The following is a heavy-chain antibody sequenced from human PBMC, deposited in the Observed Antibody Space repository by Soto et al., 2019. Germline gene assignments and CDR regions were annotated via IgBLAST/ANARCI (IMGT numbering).Heavy chain of an antibody. J-gene: IGHJ4*02. CDR1: GYTFSSYG. Sequence: QVQLVQSGAEVKKPGASVKVSCKASGYTFSSYGIAWVRLAPGQGLEWMGWISAQNSKTTYARKFQGRAKPTSDTSTNPANLELRDLRTYYCARYYCAWRGYFHSSCYLGYWGQGTRVTVSS. D-gene: IGHD6-13*01. V-gene: IGHV1-18*04. CDR2: ISAQNSKT. CDR3: AWRGYFHSSCYLGY.